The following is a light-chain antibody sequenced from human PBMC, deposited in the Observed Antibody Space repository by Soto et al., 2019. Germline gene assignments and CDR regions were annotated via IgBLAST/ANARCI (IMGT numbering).Light chain of an antibody. J-gene: IGKJ1*01. CDR2: ATS. CDR3: LQYNNYPWT. V-gene: IGKV1D-16*01. CDR1: QSISTW. Sequence: DIHMTQSPSSLSASVGYRVTITCRASQSISTWLAWYQQKPVKAPKSLIYATSNLQSGVPSRFSGSGSGAEFTLTISSLQPDDVATYYCLQYNNYPWTFGQGTKVDIK.